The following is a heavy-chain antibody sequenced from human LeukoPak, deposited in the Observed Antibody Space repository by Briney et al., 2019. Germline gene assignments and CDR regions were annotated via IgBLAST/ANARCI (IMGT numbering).Heavy chain of an antibody. J-gene: IGHJ4*02. Sequence: GGSLRLSCAASGFTFSNYWMTWVRQAPGKGLEWVANIKQDGSEKYYVDSVKGRFTISRDNAKNSLYLQMNSLRAEDTAVYYCARETYRGIAAAGSYYFDYWGQGTLVTVSS. CDR1: GFTFSNYW. V-gene: IGHV3-7*01. CDR3: ARETYRGIAAAGSYYFDY. CDR2: IKQDGSEK. D-gene: IGHD6-13*01.